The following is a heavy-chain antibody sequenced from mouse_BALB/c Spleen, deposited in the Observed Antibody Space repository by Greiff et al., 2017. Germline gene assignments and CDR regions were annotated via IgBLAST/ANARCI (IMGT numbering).Heavy chain of an antibody. CDR3: ARVDSSGYFDY. CDR1: GFSLTGYG. CDR2: IWGDGST. Sequence: VQRVESGPGLVAPSQSLSITCTVSGFSLTGYGVNWVRQPPGKGLEWLGMIWGDGSTDYNSALKSRLSISKDNSKSQVFLKMNSLQTDDTARYYCARVDSSGYFDYWGQGTTLTVSS. J-gene: IGHJ2*01. V-gene: IGHV2-6-7*01. D-gene: IGHD3-2*01.